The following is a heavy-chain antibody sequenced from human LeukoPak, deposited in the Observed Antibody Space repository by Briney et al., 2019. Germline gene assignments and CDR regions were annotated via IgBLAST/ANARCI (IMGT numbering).Heavy chain of an antibody. Sequence: SETLSLTCAVYGGSFSGYYWSWIRQPPGKGLEWIAYMYFTGSTIYNPSLKSRVTMSADTSKNQFSLKLSSVTAADTAVYYCARLMAAVNSGFDYWGQGILVTVSS. CDR2: MYFTGST. D-gene: IGHD2-15*01. V-gene: IGHV4-59*01. J-gene: IGHJ4*02. CDR3: ARLMAAVNSGFDY. CDR1: GGSFSGYY.